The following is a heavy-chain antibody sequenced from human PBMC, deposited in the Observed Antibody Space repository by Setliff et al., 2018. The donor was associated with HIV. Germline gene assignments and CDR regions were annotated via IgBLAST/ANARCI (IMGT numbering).Heavy chain of an antibody. D-gene: IGHD3-22*01. J-gene: IGHJ6*02. CDR1: GFTFSNYG. CDR2: ISASATYI. CDR3: ARADDSSGYYYNGDYYYGMDV. V-gene: IGHV3-21*01. Sequence: PGGSLRLSCAASGFTFSNYGMSWVRQAPGKGLQWVSSISASATYIYYADSVKGRFTISRDNAKNSLYLQMNSLRAEDTAVYYCARADDSSGYYYNGDYYYGMDVWGQGTTVTVSS.